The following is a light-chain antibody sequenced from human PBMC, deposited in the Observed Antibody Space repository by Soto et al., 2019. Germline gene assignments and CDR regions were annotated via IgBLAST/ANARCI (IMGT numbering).Light chain of an antibody. CDR3: MQGTHWPIT. CDR1: QSLVHSDGIAY. Sequence: DVVMTQSPLSLPVTLGQPASISCRSNQSLVHSDGIAYFSWFQQRPGRSPRRLIYKVSNRGSGVPDRFSGSGSGTDFTLKISRVEAEDVGVYYCMQGTHWPITFGQGTRLEI. V-gene: IGKV2-30*02. J-gene: IGKJ5*01. CDR2: KVS.